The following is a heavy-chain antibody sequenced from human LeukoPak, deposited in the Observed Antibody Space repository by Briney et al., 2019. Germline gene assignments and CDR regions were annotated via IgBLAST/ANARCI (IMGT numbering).Heavy chain of an antibody. D-gene: IGHD3-10*01. J-gene: IGHJ4*02. CDR1: GFTFSSYA. CDR3: ARDITMVRAPFDY. V-gene: IGHV3-23*01. CDR2: ISGSGGST. Sequence: GGSLRLSCAASGFTFSSYAMSWVRQAPGKGLEWVSAISGSGGSTYYADSVKGRFTISRDNSKNTLYLQMNSLRAEDTAVYHCARDITMVRAPFDYWGQGTLVTVSS.